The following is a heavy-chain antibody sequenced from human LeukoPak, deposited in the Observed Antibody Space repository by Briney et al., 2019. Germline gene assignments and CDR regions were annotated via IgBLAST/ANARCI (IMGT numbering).Heavy chain of an antibody. CDR2: ISGSGGST. J-gene: IGHJ4*02. V-gene: IGHV3-23*01. CDR1: GSTFSSYA. D-gene: IGHD2-15*01. Sequence: GGSLRLSCAASGSTFSSYAMSWVRQAPGKGLEWVSAISGSGGSTYYADSVKGRFTISRDNSKNTLYLQMNSLRAEDTAVYYCAKASYCSGGSCYLVDYWGQGTLVTVSS. CDR3: AKASYCSGGSCYLVDY.